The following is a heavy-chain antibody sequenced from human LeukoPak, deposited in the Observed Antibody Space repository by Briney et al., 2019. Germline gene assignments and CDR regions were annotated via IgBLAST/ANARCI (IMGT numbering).Heavy chain of an antibody. J-gene: IGHJ3*02. D-gene: IGHD3-22*01. V-gene: IGHV3-11*01. Sequence: GGSLRLSCAASGFTFSDYYMSWIRQAPGKGLEWVSYISSSGSTIYYADSVKGRFTISRDNAKNSLYLQMNSLRAEDTAVYYCAKDLITMTVDAFDIWGQGTMVTVSS. CDR3: AKDLITMTVDAFDI. CDR2: ISSSGSTI. CDR1: GFTFSDYY.